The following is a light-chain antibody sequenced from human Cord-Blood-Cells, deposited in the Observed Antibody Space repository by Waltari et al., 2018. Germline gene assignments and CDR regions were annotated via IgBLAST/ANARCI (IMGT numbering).Light chain of an antibody. CDR1: SSDVGSYNL. V-gene: IGLV2-23*01. Sequence: QSALTQTASVSGSPGQSITISCTGTSSDVGSYNLVSWYQQHPGNAPKRMIYEGSKRPSGVSNRFSGAKSGNTASLTISGLQAEYEADYYCCSYAGSSTWVFGGGTKLTVL. J-gene: IGLJ3*02. CDR2: EGS. CDR3: CSYAGSSTWV.